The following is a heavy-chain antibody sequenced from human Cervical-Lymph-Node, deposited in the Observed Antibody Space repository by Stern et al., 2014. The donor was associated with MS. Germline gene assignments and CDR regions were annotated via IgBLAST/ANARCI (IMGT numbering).Heavy chain of an antibody. CDR2: ISYDGST. Sequence: QVQLVQSGPGVVKPSETLSLTCTVSGGSISSYYWSWIRQPPGKGLEVIGYISYDGSTNYNSSLKNRVTISLDTSKKKFFLKLDSVSAADTAVYFCARVSTSFDDWGQGTLVTVSS. CDR3: ARVSTSFDD. V-gene: IGHV4-59*01. J-gene: IGHJ4*02. CDR1: GGSISSYY.